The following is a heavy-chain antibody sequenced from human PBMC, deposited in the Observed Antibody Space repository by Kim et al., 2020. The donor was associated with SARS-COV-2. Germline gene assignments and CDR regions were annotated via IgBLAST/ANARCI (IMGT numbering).Heavy chain of an antibody. CDR1: GFTFSSYW. J-gene: IGHJ5*01. CDR2: INSDGSST. Sequence: GGSLRLSCAASGFTFSSYWMHWVRQAPGKGLVWVSRINSDGSSTNYADSVNGRFTISRDNAKNTVYLQLNSLRAEDTAAYYCSRAAHSYGLGGWFDSWG. V-gene: IGHV3-74*01. CDR3: SRAAHSYGLGGWFDS. D-gene: IGHD3-10*01.